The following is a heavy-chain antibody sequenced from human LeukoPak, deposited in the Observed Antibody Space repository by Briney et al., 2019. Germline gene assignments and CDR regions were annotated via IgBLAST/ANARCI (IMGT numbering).Heavy chain of an antibody. Sequence: PGGSLRPSCVASGFTFSSNVLNWVRQAPGKGLEWVSVSGTYGRTQYADSVKGRFTISRDSSKNTLYLQINSLRVEDTAVYYCARGMDGYGPDAFDIWGQGTMVTVSS. CDR3: ARGMDGYGPDAFDI. D-gene: IGHD5-24*01. CDR1: GFTFSSNV. CDR2: SGTYGRT. V-gene: IGHV3-23*01. J-gene: IGHJ3*02.